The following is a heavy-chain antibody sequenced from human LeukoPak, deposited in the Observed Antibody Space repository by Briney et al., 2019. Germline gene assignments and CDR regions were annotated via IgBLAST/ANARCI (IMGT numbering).Heavy chain of an antibody. D-gene: IGHD5-18*01. CDR2: ISWNSGSI. Sequence: PGRSPRLSCAASGFTFDDYAMHWVRQAPGKGLEWVSGISWNSGSIGYADSVKGRFTISRDNAKNSLYLQMNSLRAEDTALYYCAKDIGYGYSYAFDYWGQGTLVTVSS. J-gene: IGHJ4*02. CDR3: AKDIGYGYSYAFDY. CDR1: GFTFDDYA. V-gene: IGHV3-9*01.